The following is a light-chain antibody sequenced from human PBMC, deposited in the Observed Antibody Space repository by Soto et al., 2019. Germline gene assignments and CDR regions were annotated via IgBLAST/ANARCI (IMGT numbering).Light chain of an antibody. CDR2: DVS. CDR1: SSDVGGYNY. V-gene: IGLV2-14*01. CDR3: SSYTTSGSLV. J-gene: IGLJ2*01. Sequence: QSVLTQPASVSGSPGQSITISCTGTSSDVGGYNYVSWYQQHPGKAPKLMIYDVSNRPSGVSNRFSGSKSGNTASLTISGLQAEDEAEYYCSSYTTSGSLVFGGGTKVTVL.